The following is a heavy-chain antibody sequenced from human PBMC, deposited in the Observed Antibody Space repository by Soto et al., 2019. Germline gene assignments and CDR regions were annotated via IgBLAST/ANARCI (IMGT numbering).Heavy chain of an antibody. CDR3: VRNYYDSSGYNFDY. D-gene: IGHD3-22*01. V-gene: IGHV5-51*01. CDR2: IYPGDPGT. CDR1: GYNFTKNW. Sequence: PGESLKISCRGTGYNFTKNWIGWVRQMPGKGLEWMGIIYPGDPGTRYSPSFQGQVTISVDKSISTAYLQWSSLKASDTAMYYCVRNYYDSSGYNFDYWGQGTLVTVSS. J-gene: IGHJ4*02.